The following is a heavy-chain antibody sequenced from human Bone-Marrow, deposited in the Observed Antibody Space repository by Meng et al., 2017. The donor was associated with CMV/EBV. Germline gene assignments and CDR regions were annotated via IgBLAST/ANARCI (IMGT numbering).Heavy chain of an antibody. CDR1: GGSISSYY. J-gene: IGHJ3*02. CDR2: IYSSGST. D-gene: IGHD1-7*01. V-gene: IGHV4-59*01. CDR3: ARGPLYNWNYDAFDI. Sequence: ESLKISCTVSGGSISSYYWSWIRQPPGKGLEWIGYIYSSGSTNYNPSLKSRVTISVDTSKNQFSLKVSSATAADTAVYYCARGPLYNWNYDAFDIWGQGTMVTVSS.